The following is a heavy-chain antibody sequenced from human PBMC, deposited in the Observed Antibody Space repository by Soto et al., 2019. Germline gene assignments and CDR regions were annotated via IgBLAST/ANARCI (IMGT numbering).Heavy chain of an antibody. CDR2: ISSNGGST. Sequence: PVGSLRLSCSASGFTFSSYAMHWVRQAPGKGLEYVSAISSNGGSTYYADSVKGRFTISRDNSKNTLYLQMSSLRAEDTAVYYCVKDSHTGDYYFDYWGQGTLVTVSS. J-gene: IGHJ4*02. CDR3: VKDSHTGDYYFDY. D-gene: IGHD7-27*01. CDR1: GFTFSSYA. V-gene: IGHV3-64D*06.